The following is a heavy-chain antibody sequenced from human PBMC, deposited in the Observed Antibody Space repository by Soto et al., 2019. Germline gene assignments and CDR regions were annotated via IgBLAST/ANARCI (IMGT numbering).Heavy chain of an antibody. D-gene: IGHD3-10*01. CDR2: ISWSSSSI. J-gene: IGHJ4*02. Sequence: GGSLRLSCAASGFTFDDYAMHWVRQPPGKGLEWVSGISWSSSSIEYADSVKGRFTISRDNAKKSLYLQMNSLRTEDTAFYYCAKGGSGSYYSSGTIHRPYDYWGQGTLVTVSS. V-gene: IGHV3-9*01. CDR3: AKGGSGSYYSSGTIHRPYDY. CDR1: GFTFDDYA.